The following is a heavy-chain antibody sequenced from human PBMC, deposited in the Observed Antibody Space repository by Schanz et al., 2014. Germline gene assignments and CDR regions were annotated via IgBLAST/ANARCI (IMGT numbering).Heavy chain of an antibody. CDR1: GFTFSNHA. V-gene: IGHV3-23*04. CDR3: AKDQGSYGSGSYSYFDY. D-gene: IGHD3-10*01. CDR2: ISGSGAST. J-gene: IGHJ4*02. Sequence: VQLVESGGGVVQPGGSLRLSCAASGFTFSNHALSWVRQAPGKGLEWVSAISGSGASTYYADSVKGRFTISRDNSKNTLYLQMNSLRAEDTAVYYCAKDQGSYGSGSYSYFDYWGQGTLATVSS.